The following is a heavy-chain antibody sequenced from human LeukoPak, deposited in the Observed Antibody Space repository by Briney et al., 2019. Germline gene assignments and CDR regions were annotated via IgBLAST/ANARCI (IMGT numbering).Heavy chain of an antibody. CDR1: GFTFRNFF. CDR3: AGRIFDI. J-gene: IGHJ3*02. CDR2: IGSSGNTI. V-gene: IGHV3-11*04. D-gene: IGHD2-15*01. Sequence: PGGSLRLSCTASGFTFRNFFMTWIRQAPGKGLEWISYIGSSGNTIYYADSVKGRFTISRDNARNSVYLHMNSLRAEDTAVYYCAGRIFDIWGQGTMVTVSS.